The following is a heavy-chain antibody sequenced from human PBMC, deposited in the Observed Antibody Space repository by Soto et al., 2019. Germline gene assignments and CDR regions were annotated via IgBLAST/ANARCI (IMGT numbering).Heavy chain of an antibody. CDR1: GFTFSNYA. J-gene: IGHJ4*02. CDR3: AKERLGRGIDY. V-gene: IGHV3-23*01. D-gene: IGHD3-10*01. Sequence: EVLLLDSGGGLVQPGGSLRLSCAASGFTFSNYAMTWVRQAPGKGPEWISTVNNGGGGTYYADSVKGRFTISRDNSKNTLYLQVRSLRAEDTAVYYCAKERLGRGIDYWGQGILVTVSS. CDR2: VNNGGGGT.